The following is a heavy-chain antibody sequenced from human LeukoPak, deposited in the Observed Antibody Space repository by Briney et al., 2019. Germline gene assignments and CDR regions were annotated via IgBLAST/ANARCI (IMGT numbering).Heavy chain of an antibody. CDR1: GFTFSSYS. CDR3: TRSDAFDI. Sequence: GGSLRLSXAAYGFTFSSYSMNWIRQAPGKGLEWVSSYSTSSSHIYYADSVKGRFTISRDNAKNSLYLQMNSLRAEDTAVYYCTRSDAFDIRGQGTMVTVSS. J-gene: IGHJ3*02. CDR2: YSTSSSHI. V-gene: IGHV3-21*01.